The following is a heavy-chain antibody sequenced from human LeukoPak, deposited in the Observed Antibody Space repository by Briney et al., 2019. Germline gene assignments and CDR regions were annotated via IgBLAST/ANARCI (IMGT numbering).Heavy chain of an antibody. Sequence: ASVKVSCKASGYTFTYYYMHWVRQAPGQGLEWMGWINPDSGVTKYAQNFLGRVTMTRDTSINTAYMELSRLASDDTAVYYCARDLSGGSTAVDYWGQGTLVTVSS. V-gene: IGHV1-2*02. CDR3: ARDLSGGSTAVDY. CDR2: INPDSGVT. D-gene: IGHD3-16*01. CDR1: GYTFTYYY. J-gene: IGHJ4*02.